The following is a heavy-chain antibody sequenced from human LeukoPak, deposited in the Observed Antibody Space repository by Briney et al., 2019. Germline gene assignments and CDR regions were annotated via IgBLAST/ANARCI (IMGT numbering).Heavy chain of an antibody. CDR3: AGIEWELLRFDP. J-gene: IGHJ5*02. CDR2: ISAYNGNT. Sequence: ASVKVSCTASGYTFTSYGISWVRQAPGQGVEWMGWISAYNGNTNYAQKLQGRVTMTTDTSTSTAYMELRSLRSDDTAVYYCAGIEWELLRFDPWGQGTLVTVSS. D-gene: IGHD1-26*01. CDR1: GYTFTSYG. V-gene: IGHV1-18*01.